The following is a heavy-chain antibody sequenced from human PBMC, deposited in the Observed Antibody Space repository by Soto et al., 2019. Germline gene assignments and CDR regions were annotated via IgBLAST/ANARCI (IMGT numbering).Heavy chain of an antibody. CDR3: ARDGQYRTDGCDI. J-gene: IGHJ3*02. D-gene: IGHD5-12*01. Sequence: EAQLLESGGGSVQPGGSLRLSCAASGFTFSSHGMSWIRQAPGKGLEWISGLSRGGGSTYYVDSVKGRFTISRDNAKNTLDLIMKSLRVEDTALYYCARDGQYRTDGCDIWGHGTMVTVSS. CDR1: GFTFSSHG. V-gene: IGHV3-23*01. CDR2: LSRGGGST.